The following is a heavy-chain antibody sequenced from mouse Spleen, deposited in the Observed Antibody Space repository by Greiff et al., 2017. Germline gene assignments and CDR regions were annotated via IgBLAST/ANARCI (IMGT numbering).Heavy chain of an antibody. J-gene: IGHJ2*01. Sequence: VQLQQPGAELVKPGASVKLSCKASGYTFTSYWMQWVKQRPGQGLEWIGEIDPSDSYTNYNQKFKGKATLTVDTSSSTAYMQLRSLTSEDSAVYYCASHYYGSSLFDYWGQGTTLTVSS. CDR2: IDPSDSYT. V-gene: IGHV1-50*01. D-gene: IGHD1-1*01. CDR3: ASHYYGSSLFDY. CDR1: GYTFTSYW.